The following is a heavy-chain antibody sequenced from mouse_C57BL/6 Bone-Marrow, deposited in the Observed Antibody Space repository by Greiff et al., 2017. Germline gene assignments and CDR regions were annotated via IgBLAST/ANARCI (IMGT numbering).Heavy chain of an antibody. D-gene: IGHD1-1*01. CDR1: GYTFTSYW. Sequence: VKVVESGAELAKPGASVKLSCKASGYTFTSYWMHWVKQRPGQGLEWIGYINPSSGYTKYKQKFKDKATLTADKSSSTAYMQLSSLTYEDSAVYYGARRYYGSGYFDVWGTGTTVTVSS. CDR2: INPSSGYT. V-gene: IGHV1-7*01. J-gene: IGHJ1*03. CDR3: ARRYYGSGYFDV.